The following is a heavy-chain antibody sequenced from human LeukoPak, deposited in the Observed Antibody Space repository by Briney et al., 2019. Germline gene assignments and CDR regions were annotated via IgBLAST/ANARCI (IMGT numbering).Heavy chain of an antibody. CDR1: GYTFTSYA. Sequence: GASVKVSCKASGYTFTSYAMHWVRQAPGQGLEWMGWMNPNSGNTGYAQKFQGRVTMTRNTSISTAYMELSSLRSEDTAVYYCARGHYYGSGSYKLWGQGTLVTVSS. CDR3: ARGHYYGSGSYKL. CDR2: MNPNSGNT. D-gene: IGHD3-10*01. V-gene: IGHV1-8*02. J-gene: IGHJ4*02.